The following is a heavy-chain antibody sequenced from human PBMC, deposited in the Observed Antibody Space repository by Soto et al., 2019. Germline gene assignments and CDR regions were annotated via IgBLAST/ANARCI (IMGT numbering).Heavy chain of an antibody. Sequence: QVQLVESGGGVVQPGRSLRLSCAASGFTFSSYGMHWVRQAPGKGLEWVAVIWYDGSNKYYADSVKGRFTISRDNSKNTLYLQMNSLRAEDTAVYYCARDRRIAVAGTWDDGGFDYWCQGTLVTVSS. CDR1: GFTFSSYG. CDR3: ARDRRIAVAGTWDDGGFDY. V-gene: IGHV3-33*01. CDR2: IWYDGSNK. J-gene: IGHJ4*02. D-gene: IGHD6-19*01.